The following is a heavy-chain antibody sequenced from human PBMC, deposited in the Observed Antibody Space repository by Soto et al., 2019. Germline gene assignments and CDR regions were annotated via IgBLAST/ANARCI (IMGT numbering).Heavy chain of an antibody. CDR2: INPKFGDT. CDR3: ARNMDYYYGRGSGNGHGV. D-gene: IGHD3-10*02. Sequence: QVQLVQSGAEVKEPGDSVRVSCEASGYTFTAYYIHWVRQAPGQGLEWMGWINPKFGDTTYAQDFQGRVSMTRDMSISTVYMELSRLPSDDTAIYYCARNMDYYYGRGSGNGHGVWGQGNTVTVFS. V-gene: IGHV1-2*02. CDR1: GYTFTAYY. J-gene: IGHJ6*02.